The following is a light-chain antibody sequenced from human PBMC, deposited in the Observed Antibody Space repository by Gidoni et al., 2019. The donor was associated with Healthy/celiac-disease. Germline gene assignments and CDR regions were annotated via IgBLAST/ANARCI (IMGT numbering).Light chain of an antibody. J-gene: IGKJ2*01. CDR3: QQYNNWPHMYT. CDR1: QSVSSN. CDR2: GAA. Sequence: EIVMTQSPATLSVSPGARATLSCRASQSVSSNLAWYQQKPGQAPRLHIYGAATRATGIPARFSCSGSGTEFALTISSLQSEDFAVYYCQQYNNWPHMYTFXQXTKLXIK. V-gene: IGKV3-15*01.